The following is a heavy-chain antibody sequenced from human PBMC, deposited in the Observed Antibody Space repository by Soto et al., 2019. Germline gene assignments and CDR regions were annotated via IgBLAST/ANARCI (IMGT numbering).Heavy chain of an antibody. Sequence: QVQLVQSGAEVKKPGSSVKVSCKASGGTFSSYAISWVRQAPGQGLEWMGGIIPIFGTANYAQKFQGRVTITADESTSPAYMELSSLRSEDTAVYYCASTSGLSSSGYYPAELDYWGQGTLVTVSS. CDR2: IIPIFGTA. CDR1: GGTFSSYA. V-gene: IGHV1-69*01. J-gene: IGHJ4*02. D-gene: IGHD3-22*01. CDR3: ASTSGLSSSGYYPAELDY.